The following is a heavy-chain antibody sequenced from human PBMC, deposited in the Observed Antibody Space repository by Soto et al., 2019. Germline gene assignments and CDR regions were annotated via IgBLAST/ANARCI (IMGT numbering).Heavy chain of an antibody. V-gene: IGHV4-30-2*02. CDR2: IYHSGST. D-gene: IGHD2-15*01. CDR3: AHIHRAGSFFYFDY. J-gene: IGHJ4*02. Sequence: PSGTLSLTCTVSGGSISSGGYSWTWIRQPPGKGLEWIGYIYHSGSTYYNPSLKSRLTITKDTSKNQVVLTMTNMDPVDTATYSCAHIHRAGSFFYFDYWGQETLVTVSS. CDR1: GGSISSGGYS.